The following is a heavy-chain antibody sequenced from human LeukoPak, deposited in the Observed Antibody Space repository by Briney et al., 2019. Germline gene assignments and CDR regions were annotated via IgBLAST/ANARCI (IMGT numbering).Heavy chain of an antibody. D-gene: IGHD1-26*01. V-gene: IGHV1-8*01. J-gene: IGHJ4*02. CDR2: MNPNSGNT. Sequence: ASVKVSCKASGYTFTSYDINWVRQATGQGLEWMGWMNPNSGNTGYAQKFQGRVTITADKSTSTAYMELSSLRSEDTAVYYCARDPEWELLGYFDYWGQGTLVTVSS. CDR3: ARDPEWELLGYFDY. CDR1: GYTFTSYD.